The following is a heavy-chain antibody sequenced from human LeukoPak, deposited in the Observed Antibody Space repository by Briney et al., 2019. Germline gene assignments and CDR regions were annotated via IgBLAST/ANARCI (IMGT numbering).Heavy chain of an antibody. V-gene: IGHV4-34*01. D-gene: IGHD6-19*01. J-gene: IGHJ5*02. CDR3: ARHFRRYSSGWYGSSNWFDP. CDR1: GGSISSYY. Sequence: SETLSLTCTVSGGSISSYYWSWIRQPPGKGLEWIGEINHSGSTNYNPSLKSRVTISVDTSKNQFSLKLSSVTAADTAVYYCARHFRRYSSGWYGSSNWFDPWGQGALVTVSS. CDR2: INHSGST.